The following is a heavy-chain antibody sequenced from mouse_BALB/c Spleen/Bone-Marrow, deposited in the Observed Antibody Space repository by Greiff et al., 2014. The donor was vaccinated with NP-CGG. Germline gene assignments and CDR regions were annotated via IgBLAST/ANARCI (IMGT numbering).Heavy chain of an antibody. CDR1: GYTFTSYT. J-gene: IGHJ3*01. CDR3: ARDWTIPFAY. D-gene: IGHD1-1*02. Sequence: VHLVESGAELARPGASVKMSCKASGYTFTSYTMHWVKQRPGQGLEWIGYINPSSGYTNYNQKFKDKATLTADKSSSTAYMQLSSLTSEDSAVYYCARDWTIPFAYWGQGSLVTVSA. V-gene: IGHV1-4*01. CDR2: INPSSGYT.